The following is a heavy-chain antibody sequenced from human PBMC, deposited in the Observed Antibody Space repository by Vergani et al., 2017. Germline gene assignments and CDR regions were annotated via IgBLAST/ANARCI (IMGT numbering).Heavy chain of an antibody. Sequence: QVQLQESGPGLLKPSETLSLTCVVNGGSFTSYHWTWIRQSPGEGLEWVGDIDHTGRPDYNPSLKSRLTMSVDKSRNQLSLTLNSVTATDTAIYFCARVNTETNGHLYYYYYMDVWGQGTAVTVS. J-gene: IGHJ6*03. D-gene: IGHD4-11*01. V-gene: IGHV4-34*10. CDR2: IDHTGRP. CDR3: ARVNTETNGHLYYYYYMDV. CDR1: GGSFTSYH.